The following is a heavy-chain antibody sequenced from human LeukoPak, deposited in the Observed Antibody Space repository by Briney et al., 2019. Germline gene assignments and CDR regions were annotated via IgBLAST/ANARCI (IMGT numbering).Heavy chain of an antibody. CDR3: AKAGYSSSWPFDY. Sequence: GGSLKLSCAASGFSFSSNGMSWVRQAPGKGLEWVSALSGSGSTTYYADSVKGRFTISRDNSKNTVFLQMNSLRVEDTAVYYCAKAGYSSSWPFDYWGQGTQVTVSS. V-gene: IGHV3-23*01. CDR1: GFSFSSNG. D-gene: IGHD6-13*01. CDR2: LSGSGSTT. J-gene: IGHJ4*02.